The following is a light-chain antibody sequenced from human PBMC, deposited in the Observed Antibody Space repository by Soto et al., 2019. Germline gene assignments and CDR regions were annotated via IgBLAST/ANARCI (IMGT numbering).Light chain of an antibody. CDR3: CSYAGSSTWV. CDR2: EGS. CDR1: SSVVGSYNL. J-gene: IGLJ3*02. Sequence: QSALTQPASVSGSPGQSITISCTGTSSVVGSYNLVSWYQQHPGKAPKLMIYEGSNRPSGVSDRFSGSNSGNTASLTISGLQAEDEADYYCCSYAGSSTWVFGGGTKLTVL. V-gene: IGLV2-23*01.